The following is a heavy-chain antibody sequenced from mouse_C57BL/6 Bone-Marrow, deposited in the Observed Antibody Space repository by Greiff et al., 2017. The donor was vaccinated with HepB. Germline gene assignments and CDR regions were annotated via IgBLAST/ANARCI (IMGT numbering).Heavy chain of an antibody. CDR3: ASLCITTVVATRDYAMEY. D-gene: IGHD1-1*01. CDR1: GYTFTSYW. CDR2: IDPNNGST. J-gene: IGHJ4*01. Sequence: VQLQQPGAELVKPGASVKLSCKASGYTFTSYWMHWVKPRPGQGLEWIGMIDPNNGSTNYNEKFKSKATLTVDKSSSTAYMQLSSLTSEDSAVYYCASLCITTVVATRDYAMEYWGQGTTVTVSS. V-gene: IGHV1-64*01.